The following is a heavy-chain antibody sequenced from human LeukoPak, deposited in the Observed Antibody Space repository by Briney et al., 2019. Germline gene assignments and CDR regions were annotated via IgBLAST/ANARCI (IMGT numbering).Heavy chain of an antibody. CDR1: GYTFTSYD. D-gene: IGHD3-10*01. V-gene: IGHV1-8*01. CDR2: MNPNSGNT. J-gene: IGHJ6*04. CDR3: ARGKKSRGANSYGMDV. Sequence: ASVKVSCKASGYTFTSYDINWVRQATGQGLEWMGWMNPNSGNTGYAQKFQGRVTMTRNTSISTAYMELSSLRSEDTAVYYCARGKKSRGANSYGMDVWGKGTTVTVSS.